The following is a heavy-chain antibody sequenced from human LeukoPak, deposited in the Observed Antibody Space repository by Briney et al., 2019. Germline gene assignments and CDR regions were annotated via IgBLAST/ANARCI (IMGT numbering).Heavy chain of an antibody. CDR1: GGSINTHY. Sequence: PSETLSLTCTVSGGSINTHYWSWIRQSPGKRLEWIGCIYDSAKTRYNPFLHSRVAISVDTSKRQFSLKVNSVTAADTAVYYCARVNEDGGRAFDIWGQGTLVTVSS. D-gene: IGHD3-16*01. J-gene: IGHJ3*02. CDR3: ARVNEDGGRAFDI. CDR2: IYDSAKT. V-gene: IGHV4-59*11.